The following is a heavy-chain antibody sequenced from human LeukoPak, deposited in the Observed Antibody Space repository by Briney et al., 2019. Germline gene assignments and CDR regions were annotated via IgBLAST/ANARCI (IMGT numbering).Heavy chain of an antibody. CDR3: ARDSADRLDY. Sequence: SVTVSCKASGYTFNGYYMLWVRQAPGQGLEWMGWINANSGCTNYAQKFQGRVTMTRDTSISTAYMALSRLRSDVNSVNCCARDSADRLDYWGQGTLVTVSS. CDR1: GYTFNGYY. J-gene: IGHJ4*02. V-gene: IGHV1-2*02. CDR2: INANSGCT.